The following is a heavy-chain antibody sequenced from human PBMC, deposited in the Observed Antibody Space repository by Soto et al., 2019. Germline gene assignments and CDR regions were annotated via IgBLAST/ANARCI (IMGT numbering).Heavy chain of an antibody. CDR2: SDFSGRLT. J-gene: IGHJ4*02. D-gene: IGHD6-19*01. V-gene: IGHV3-23*01. CDR3: ANILVGQRLVPGGY. Sequence: EVQILESGGALIQPGGSLRLSCAASGFTSSMTWVRQAPGKGLEWVSASDFSGRLTYYADSVKGRFTIFRDTSVNTLFLQRKSLRTEDTSVYYCANILVGQRLVPGGYWGPGTLVTVSS. CDR1: GFTSS.